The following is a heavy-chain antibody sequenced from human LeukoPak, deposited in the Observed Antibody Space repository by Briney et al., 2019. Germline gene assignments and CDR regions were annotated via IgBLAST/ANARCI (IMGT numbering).Heavy chain of an antibody. CDR1: GGSITDSFF. Sequence: SETLSLTCSVSGGSITDSFFWVWLRQPPGKGLEWIGSIPYSGTGSYHPSLRSRVTIDIHTSKRQFSLKVTSVTAADTAVYFCARLMQMGMPFHYHHSDVWGQGTTVTVSS. CDR3: ARLMQMGMPFHYHHSDV. CDR2: IPYSGTG. D-gene: IGHD5-24*01. J-gene: IGHJ6*02. V-gene: IGHV4-39*01.